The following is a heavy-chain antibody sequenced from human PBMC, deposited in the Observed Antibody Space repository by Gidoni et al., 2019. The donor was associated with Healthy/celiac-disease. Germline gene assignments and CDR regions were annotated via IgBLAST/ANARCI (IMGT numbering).Heavy chain of an antibody. CDR1: GFTFSSYW. J-gene: IGHJ6*02. V-gene: IGHV3-74*01. CDR2: INSDGSST. D-gene: IGHD1-26*01. CDR3: ARGSGATSYYYGMDV. Sequence: EVQLVESGGGLVQPGGSLRLSCAAPGFTFSSYWMHWVRQAPGKGLVWVSRINSDGSSTSYADSVKGRFTISRDNAKNTLYLQMNSLRAEDTAVYYCARGSGATSYYYGMDVWGQGTTVTVSS.